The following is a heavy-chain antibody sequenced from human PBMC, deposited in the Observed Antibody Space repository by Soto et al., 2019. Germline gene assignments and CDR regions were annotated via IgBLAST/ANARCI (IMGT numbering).Heavy chain of an antibody. D-gene: IGHD3-22*01. CDR3: ARPGYYDSSGFFNFDY. J-gene: IGHJ4*02. CDR2: IYPGDSDT. V-gene: IGHV5-51*01. CDR1: GYNFNTYW. Sequence: GESLKISCKASGYNFNTYWIGWVRQLPGKGLEWMGIIYPGDSDTRYSPSFQGQVTISADKSFTTVYLQWNSLKASDTAIYYCARPGYYDSSGFFNFDYWGQGTLVTVSS.